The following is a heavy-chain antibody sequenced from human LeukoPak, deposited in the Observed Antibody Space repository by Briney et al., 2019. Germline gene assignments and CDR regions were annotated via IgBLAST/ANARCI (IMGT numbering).Heavy chain of an antibody. D-gene: IGHD5/OR15-5a*01. V-gene: IGHV1-18*04. J-gene: IGHJ6*03. Sequence: ASVTVSFKSSGYTFSDYGINWVRQAPAQGLEWMGLISGHNGHTNYSHRFQARVTMTTDTSTSTAYMDLRSLRSDDTTMYFCARFPQHESTSFFYHYMDVWGKGTTVTVSS. CDR2: ISGHNGHT. CDR1: GYTFSDYG. CDR3: ARFPQHESTSFFYHYMDV.